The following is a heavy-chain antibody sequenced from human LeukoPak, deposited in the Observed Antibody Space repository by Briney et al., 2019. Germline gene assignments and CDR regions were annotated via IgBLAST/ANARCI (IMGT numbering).Heavy chain of an antibody. CDR1: GYTFTGHS. Sequence: GASVKVSCKASGYTFTGHSMYWVRQAPGQGLEWMGWIKPNSGGTNYAQKFQGRVTMTRDTSISTAYMELRSLRSDDTAVYYCARDGVHYYDSSGYYYLFFGFDPWGQGTLVTVSS. CDR3: ARDGVHYYDSSGYYYLFFGFDP. V-gene: IGHV1-2*02. CDR2: IKPNSGGT. J-gene: IGHJ5*02. D-gene: IGHD3-22*01.